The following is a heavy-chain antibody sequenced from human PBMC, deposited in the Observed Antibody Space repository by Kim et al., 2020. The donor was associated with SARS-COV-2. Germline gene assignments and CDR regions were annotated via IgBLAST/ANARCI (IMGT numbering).Heavy chain of an antibody. Sequence: GGSLRLSCAASGFTFSSYGMHWVRQAPGKGLEWVAVISYDGNNKYYGDSVKGRFTISRDNSKNTLFLQMNRLRAEDTAVYYCAKDVRTDAGAFDYWGQGTLVTVSS. V-gene: IGHV3-30*18. CDR2: ISYDGNNK. J-gene: IGHJ4*02. CDR3: AKDVRTDAGAFDY. CDR1: GFTFSSYG.